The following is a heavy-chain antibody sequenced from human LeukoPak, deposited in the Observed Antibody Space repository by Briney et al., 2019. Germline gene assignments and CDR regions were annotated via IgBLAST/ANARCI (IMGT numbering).Heavy chain of an antibody. CDR2: ISGSGGST. Sequence: PGGSLRLSCAASGFTFSSYAMSWVRQAPGKGLEWVSAISGSGGSTYYADSVKGRFTTSRDNSKNTLYLQMNSLRAEDTAVYYCAKDLVASSGWYRGDYWGQGTLVTVSS. V-gene: IGHV3-23*01. CDR3: AKDLVASSGWYRGDY. J-gene: IGHJ4*02. D-gene: IGHD6-19*01. CDR1: GFTFSSYA.